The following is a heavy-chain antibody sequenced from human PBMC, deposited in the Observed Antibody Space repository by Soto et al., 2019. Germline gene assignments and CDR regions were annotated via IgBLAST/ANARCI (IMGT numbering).Heavy chain of an antibody. V-gene: IGHV1-69*08. D-gene: IGHD3-3*01. CDR1: GGTFSSYT. CDR3: AREEGTIFGVVSKSSKNYYMDV. CDR2: IIPILGIA. J-gene: IGHJ6*03. Sequence: QVQLVQSGAEVKKPGSSVKVSCKASGGTFSSYTISWVRQAPGQGLEWMGRIIPILGIANYAQKFQGRVTITADQSTSTAYMELSSLRSEDTAVYYCAREEGTIFGVVSKSSKNYYMDVWGKGTTVTVSS.